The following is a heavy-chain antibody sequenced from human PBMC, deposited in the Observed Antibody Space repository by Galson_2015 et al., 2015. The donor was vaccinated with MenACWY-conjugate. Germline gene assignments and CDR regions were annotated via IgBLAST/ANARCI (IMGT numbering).Heavy chain of an antibody. D-gene: IGHD5-12*01. V-gene: IGHV3-30*04. J-gene: IGHJ4*02. CDR3: ARAGGYGNRYYFDY. CDR1: GFMFSDFA. CDR2: ISHDGLNK. Sequence: SLRLSCAASGFMFSDFAMHWVRQAPGRGLEWVAVISHDGLNKYYAASVKGRFTISRDNSRNTLYLQMNGLRVDDTAIYYCARAGGYGNRYYFDYWGQGTLVTVSS.